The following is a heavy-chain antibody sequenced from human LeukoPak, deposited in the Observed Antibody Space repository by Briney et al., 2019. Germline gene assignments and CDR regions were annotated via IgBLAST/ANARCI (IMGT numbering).Heavy chain of an antibody. CDR2: IGSRSQTI. J-gene: IGHJ4*02. CDR3: AKGVGADFDY. CDR1: GFTFSSYS. V-gene: IGHV3-48*01. D-gene: IGHD1-26*01. Sequence: PGGSLRLSCAASGFTFSSYSMSWVRQAPGKGLEWVSYIGSRSQTIYYADSVKGRFTISRDNSKNTLYLQMNSLRAEDTAVYYCAKGVGADFDYWGQGTLVTVSS.